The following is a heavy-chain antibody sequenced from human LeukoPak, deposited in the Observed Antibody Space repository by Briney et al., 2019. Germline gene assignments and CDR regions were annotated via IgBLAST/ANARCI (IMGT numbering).Heavy chain of an antibody. D-gene: IGHD6-13*01. CDR1: GFTFSSYG. CDR2: IRYDGSNK. Sequence: VGSLRLSCAASGFTFSSYGMHWVRQAPGKGLEWVAFIRYDGSNKYYADSVKGRFTISRDNSKNTLYLQMNSLRAEDTAVYYYARADGSTRWYDYYYYMDVWGKGTTVTISS. J-gene: IGHJ6*03. CDR3: ARADGSTRWYDYYYYMDV. V-gene: IGHV3-30*02.